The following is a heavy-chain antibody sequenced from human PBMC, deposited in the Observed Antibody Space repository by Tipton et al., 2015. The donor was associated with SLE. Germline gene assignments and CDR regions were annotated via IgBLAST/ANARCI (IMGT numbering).Heavy chain of an antibody. D-gene: IGHD3-22*01. CDR3: ARVPYYDKPSHRYFDL. CDR1: GFTFSSYA. CDR2: ISYDGSNK. V-gene: IGHV3-30*14. Sequence: SLRLSCAASGFTFSSYAMHWVRQAPGKGLEWVAVISYDGSNKYYADSVKGRFTISRDNSKNTLYLQMNSLRVEDTAVYYCARVPYYDKPSHRYFDLWGRGTLVTVSS. J-gene: IGHJ2*01.